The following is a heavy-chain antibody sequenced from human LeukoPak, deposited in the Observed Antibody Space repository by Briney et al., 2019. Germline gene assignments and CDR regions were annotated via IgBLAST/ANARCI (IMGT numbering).Heavy chain of an antibody. V-gene: IGHV3-53*01. CDR3: ATYRQVLLPFES. D-gene: IGHD5-18*01. CDR1: GFTASGNS. CDR2: IYSGGNT. Sequence: GGSLRLSCTVSGFTASGNSMSWVRQAPGKGLEWVSFIYSGGNTHYSDSVKGRFTISRDNSKNTLYLQMNSLRAEDTAIYYCATYRQVLLPFESWGQGTLVTVSS. J-gene: IGHJ4*02.